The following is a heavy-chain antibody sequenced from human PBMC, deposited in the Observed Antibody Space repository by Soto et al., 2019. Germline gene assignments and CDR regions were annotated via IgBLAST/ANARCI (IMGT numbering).Heavy chain of an antibody. CDR3: ARDRDYGDYQNYYYYGMDV. D-gene: IGHD4-17*01. CDR1: GGSISSGGYY. CDR2: IYYSGST. Sequence: QVQLQESGPGLVKPSQTLSLTCTVSGGSISSGGYYWSLIRQHPGKGLEWIGYIYYSGSTYYNPSLKSRVTISVDTSKNQFSLKLSSVTAADTAVYYCARDRDYGDYQNYYYYGMDVWGQGTTVTVSS. V-gene: IGHV4-31*03. J-gene: IGHJ6*02.